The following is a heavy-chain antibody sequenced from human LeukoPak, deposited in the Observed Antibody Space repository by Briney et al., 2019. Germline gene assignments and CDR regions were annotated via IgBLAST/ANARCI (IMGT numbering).Heavy chain of an antibody. CDR1: GDSVSGNRTA. V-gene: IGHV6-1*01. J-gene: IGHJ5*02. CDR2: TYYRFKWYN. D-gene: IGHD4-17*01. Sequence: SQTLSLTCAISGDSVSGNRTAWNWIRQSPSRGLEWLGRTYYRFKWYNQYAESVKSRITINSDTSKNQFSLHLNSVTPEDTAVYYCARETTVTRYNWFDPWGQGTLVTVSS. CDR3: ARETTVTRYNWFDP.